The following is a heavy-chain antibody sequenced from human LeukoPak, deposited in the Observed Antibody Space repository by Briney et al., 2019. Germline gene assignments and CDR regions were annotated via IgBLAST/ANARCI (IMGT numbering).Heavy chain of an antibody. Sequence: PGGSLRLSCAASGFTFDDYAMHWVRQAPGKGLEWVSGISWNSGSIGYADSVKGRFTISRDNAKNSLYLQMNSLRAEDTAVYYCARDRGDYGDPAYYGMDVWGQGTTVTVSS. J-gene: IGHJ6*02. CDR1: GFTFDDYA. CDR3: ARDRGDYGDPAYYGMDV. D-gene: IGHD4-17*01. V-gene: IGHV3-9*01. CDR2: ISWNSGSI.